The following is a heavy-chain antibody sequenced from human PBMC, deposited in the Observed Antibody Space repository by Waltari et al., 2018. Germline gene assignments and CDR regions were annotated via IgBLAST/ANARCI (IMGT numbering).Heavy chain of an antibody. CDR1: GGTFSSYT. V-gene: IGHV1-69*08. CDR2: IIPIPGIA. D-gene: IGHD4-17*01. J-gene: IGHJ2*01. Sequence: QVQLVQSGAEVKKPGSSVKVSCKASGGTFSSYTISWVRQAPGQGLEWRGRIIPIPGIANYAQKCQGRVTITADESTSTAYMELSSLRSEDTAVYYCARDQVGSTTVAPPYWYFDLWGRGTLVTVSS. CDR3: ARDQVGSTTVAPPYWYFDL.